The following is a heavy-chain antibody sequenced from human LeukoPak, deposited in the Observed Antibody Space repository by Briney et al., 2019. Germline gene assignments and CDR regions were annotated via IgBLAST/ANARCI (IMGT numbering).Heavy chain of an antibody. CDR1: GFTFSSYA. J-gene: IGHJ4*02. V-gene: IGHV3-23*01. D-gene: IGHD3-22*01. CDR3: AKDYYYDSSGYYSVFDY. CDR2: ISGSGGST. Sequence: GGSLGLSCAASGFTFSSYAMSWVRQAPGKGLEWVSAISGSGGSTYYADSVKGRFTISRDNSKNTLYLQMNSLRAEDTAVYYCAKDYYYDSSGYYSVFDYWGQGTLVTVSS.